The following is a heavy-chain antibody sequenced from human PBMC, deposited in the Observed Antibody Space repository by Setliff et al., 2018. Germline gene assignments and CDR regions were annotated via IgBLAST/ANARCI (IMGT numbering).Heavy chain of an antibody. Sequence: SETLSLTCTVSGGSISSSSYYWGWIRQPPGKGLEWIGSIYYSGSTYYNPSLKSRVTISVDTSNNSFSLNLFSVTAADTAVYYCAGRDYSGGDSWGHGTLVTVSS. V-gene: IGHV4-39*02. CDR2: IYYSGST. CDR1: GGSISSSSYY. D-gene: IGHD4-4*01. CDR3: AGRDYSGGDS. J-gene: IGHJ5*01.